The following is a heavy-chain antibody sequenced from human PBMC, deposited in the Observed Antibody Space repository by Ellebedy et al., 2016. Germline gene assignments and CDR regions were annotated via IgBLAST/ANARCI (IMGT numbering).Heavy chain of an antibody. CDR1: GYPFTSHY. D-gene: IGHD6-13*01. Sequence: ASVKVSCXPSGYPFTSHYMHWVRQAPGQGLEWMGIINPGGGSTNYAQKFQGRLTMTSDTSTSTVYMELSGLTSEDTAVYYCARRYSSSLRYFDYWGQGTLVTVSS. J-gene: IGHJ4*02. V-gene: IGHV1-46*01. CDR3: ARRYSSSLRYFDY. CDR2: INPGGGST.